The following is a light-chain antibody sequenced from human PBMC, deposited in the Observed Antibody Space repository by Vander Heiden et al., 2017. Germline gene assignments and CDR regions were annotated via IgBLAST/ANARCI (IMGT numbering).Light chain of an antibody. CDR1: QNVLYSSNNKNY. Sequence: IVMTQSPDSLRVSLGERATFNCKSSQNVLYSSNNKNYLAWYQQKPGQPPRLLIYWASTRESGVPDRFSGSGSGTDFTLTISSLQAEDVAVYYCQQYYSSPRTFGQGTKVEVK. CDR3: QQYYSSPRT. V-gene: IGKV4-1*01. J-gene: IGKJ1*01. CDR2: WAS.